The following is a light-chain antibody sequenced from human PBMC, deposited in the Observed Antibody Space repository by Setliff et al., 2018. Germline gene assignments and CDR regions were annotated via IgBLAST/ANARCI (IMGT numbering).Light chain of an antibody. J-gene: IGLJ2*01. CDR1: SDINVGSYN. CDR2: YYSDSDK. Sequence: QPVLTQPPSSSASPGESARLTCTLPSDINVGSYNIYWYQQKPGSPLGYLLYYYSDSDKGQGSGVPSRFSGSKDASANTGILLISGLQSEDEADYYCMIWPSNAYVVFGGGTKVTVL. CDR3: MIWPSNAYVV. V-gene: IGLV5-37*01.